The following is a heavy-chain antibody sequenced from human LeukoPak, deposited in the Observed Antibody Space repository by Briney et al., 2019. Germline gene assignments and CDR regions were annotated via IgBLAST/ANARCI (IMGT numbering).Heavy chain of an antibody. CDR1: GFTFSSYS. V-gene: IGHV3-21*01. CDR3: ARSAVVPAPYYYYYMDV. Sequence: PGGSLRLSCAASGFTFSSYSMNWVRQAPGKGLEWVSFISSSGSYRNYADSVKGRFTISRDNAKNSLYLQMNSLRAEDTAAYYCARSAVVPAPYYYYYMDVWGKGTTVTVSS. D-gene: IGHD2-2*01. CDR2: ISSSGSYR. J-gene: IGHJ6*03.